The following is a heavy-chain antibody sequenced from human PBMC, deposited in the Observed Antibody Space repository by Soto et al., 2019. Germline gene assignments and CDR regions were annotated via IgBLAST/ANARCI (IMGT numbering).Heavy chain of an antibody. J-gene: IGHJ4*02. Sequence: QVQLQESGPGLVKPSETLSLTCTVSGGSISSYFWSWIRQPPGKGLEWIGYIYYSGNTNYNPSLKSRVTISVATSEKQLSLKLSSVTAADTAVYYCARDLAAAGTPLFDFWGQGTLVTVSS. CDR1: GGSISSYF. D-gene: IGHD6-13*01. CDR3: ARDLAAAGTPLFDF. V-gene: IGHV4-59*01. CDR2: IYYSGNT.